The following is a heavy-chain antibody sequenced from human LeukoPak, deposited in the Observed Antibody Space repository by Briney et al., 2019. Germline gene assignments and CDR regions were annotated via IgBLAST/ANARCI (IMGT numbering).Heavy chain of an antibody. CDR3: ARDSDFDWLLSSSFDY. CDR1: GFTFSSYW. CDR2: INSDGSST. J-gene: IGHJ4*02. V-gene: IGHV3-74*01. D-gene: IGHD3-9*01. Sequence: GGSLRLSCAASGFTFSSYWMHWVRQAPGKGLVWVSRINSDGSSTSYADSVKGRFTISRDNAKNTLYLQMNSLRAEDTAVYYCARDSDFDWLLSSSFDYWGQGTLVTVSS.